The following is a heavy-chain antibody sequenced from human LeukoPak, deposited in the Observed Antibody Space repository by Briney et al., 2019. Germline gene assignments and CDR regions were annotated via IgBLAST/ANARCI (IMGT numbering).Heavy chain of an antibody. J-gene: IGHJ4*02. Sequence: GGSLRLSCAASGFPFSSSVMSWVRQAPGKGLEWVSTTSGSSGNRYYADSVKGRFTISRDNAKNSLYLQMNSLRAEDTAVYYCARAYSSSWYYFDYWGQGTLVTVSS. CDR3: ARAYSSSWYYFDY. D-gene: IGHD6-13*01. CDR2: TSGSSGNR. CDR1: GFPFSSSV. V-gene: IGHV3-21*04.